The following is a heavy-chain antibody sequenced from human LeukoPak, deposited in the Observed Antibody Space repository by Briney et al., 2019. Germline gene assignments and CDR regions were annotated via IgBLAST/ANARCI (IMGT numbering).Heavy chain of an antibody. Sequence: PGGSLRLSCAASGFTFSDHYMSWIRQAPGKGLEWVSYISSSGSTIYYADSVKGRFTISRDNAKNSLYLQMNSLRAEDTAVYYCARYPAEYYYDSSGYHYYYYYYYMDVWGKGTTVTISS. CDR3: ARYPAEYYYDSSGYHYYYYYYYMDV. V-gene: IGHV3-11*01. D-gene: IGHD3-22*01. CDR1: GFTFSDHY. J-gene: IGHJ6*03. CDR2: ISSSGSTI.